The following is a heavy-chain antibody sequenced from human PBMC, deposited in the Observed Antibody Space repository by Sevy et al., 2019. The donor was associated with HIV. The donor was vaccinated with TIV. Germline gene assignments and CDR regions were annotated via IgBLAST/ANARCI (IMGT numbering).Heavy chain of an antibody. D-gene: IGHD3-10*01. Sequence: GGSLRLSCAASGLTFSNAWMSWVRQAPGKGLEWVGRIRSNTDGGTTEYTAPVKGRFTISRDDSKDTLDPQMNSLRIEDTAVYYCTTVGVWGQGTMVTVSS. CDR2: IRSNTDGGTT. J-gene: IGHJ4*02. V-gene: IGHV3-15*01. CDR1: GLTFSNAW. CDR3: TTVGV.